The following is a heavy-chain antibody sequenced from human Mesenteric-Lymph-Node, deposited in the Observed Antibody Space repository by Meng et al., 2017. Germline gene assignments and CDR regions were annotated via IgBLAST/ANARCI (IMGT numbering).Heavy chain of an antibody. V-gene: IGHV4-31*03. CDR3: ARVSSGWDYFDY. D-gene: IGHD6-19*01. J-gene: IGHJ4*02. Sequence: QWLRQESGPGLVKPSRTLSLPCTVSGGSVSSGGYYWTWIRQHPGKGLEWFGHIYYSGSTFYNPSLKRRVIISIDTSKNQFSLNLRSVTAADTAVYYCARVSSGWDYFDYWGQGTLVTVSS. CDR2: IYYSGST. CDR1: GGSVSSGGYY.